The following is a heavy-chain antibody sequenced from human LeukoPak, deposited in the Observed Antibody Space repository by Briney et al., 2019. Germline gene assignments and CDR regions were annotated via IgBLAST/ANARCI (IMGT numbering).Heavy chain of an antibody. Sequence: ASVKVSCEASGYTFTGYYMDWVRQAPGQGLEWIGRINPNSGGTNYAQKFQGRVTMTRDTSISTAYMELSRLRSDDTAVYYCAREDNLGSGSSPNDYWGQGTLVTVSS. J-gene: IGHJ4*02. CDR3: AREDNLGSGSSPNDY. CDR1: GYTFTGYY. V-gene: IGHV1-2*06. CDR2: INPNSGGT. D-gene: IGHD6-19*01.